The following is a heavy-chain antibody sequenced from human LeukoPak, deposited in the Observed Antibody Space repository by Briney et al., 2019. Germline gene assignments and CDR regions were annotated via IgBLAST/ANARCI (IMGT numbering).Heavy chain of an antibody. CDR3: ASQPAVIDLDC. CDR1: GFTFSRYW. Sequence: PGGSLRLSCAASGFTFSRYWMHWVRQALGKGLVWVSRINRDGSITNYADSVKGRFTISRDNAKNTLYLQMNSLRAEDTAVYYCASQPAVIDLDCWGQGALVTVSS. V-gene: IGHV3-74*01. D-gene: IGHD2/OR15-2a*01. J-gene: IGHJ4*02. CDR2: INRDGSIT.